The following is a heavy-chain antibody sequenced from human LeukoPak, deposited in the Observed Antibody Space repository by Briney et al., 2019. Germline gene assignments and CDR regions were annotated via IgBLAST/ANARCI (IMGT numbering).Heavy chain of an antibody. CDR2: INTNTGNP. CDR3: AREDILTGCHAFDI. J-gene: IGHJ3*02. CDR1: GYTFTSYA. Sequence: ASVKVSCKASGYTFTSYAMNWVRQAPGQGLEWMGWINTNTGNPTYAQGFTGRFVFSLDTSVSTAYLQISSLKAEDTAVYYCAREDILTGCHAFDIWGQGTMVTVSS. V-gene: IGHV7-4-1*02. D-gene: IGHD3-9*01.